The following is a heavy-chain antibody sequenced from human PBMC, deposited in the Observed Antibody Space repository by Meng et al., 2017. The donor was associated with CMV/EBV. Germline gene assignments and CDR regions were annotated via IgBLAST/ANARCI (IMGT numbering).Heavy chain of an antibody. CDR2: VNSNNDAT. J-gene: IGHJ4*02. CDR1: GFTFSDYY. D-gene: IGHD6-19*01. Sequence: QVQLVQSGAEMKKTGASVKVSCTTSGFTFSDYYIHWVRQAPGQGLEWMGWVNSNNDATNYARKLQGRVSMTRDTSISTAHMELSRLMSDDTAVYYCVRSSGWSLFDYWGQGTLVTVSS. V-gene: IGHV1-2*02. CDR3: VRSSGWSLFDY.